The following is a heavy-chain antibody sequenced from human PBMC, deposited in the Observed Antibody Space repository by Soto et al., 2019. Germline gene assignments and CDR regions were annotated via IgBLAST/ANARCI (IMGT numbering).Heavy chain of an antibody. V-gene: IGHV2-26*01. CDR2: IFSNDEK. D-gene: IGHD1-1*01. CDR1: GFSLSNARMG. Sequence: SVPTLVNPTETLTLTCTVSGFSLSNARMGVSWIRQAPGKALEWLAQIFSNDEKSYSTSLKSRLTISKDTSKSQVVLTVTNMDPVDTATYYCARLENSLYYFDYWGEGTLVTVS. J-gene: IGHJ4*02. CDR3: ARLENSLYYFDY.